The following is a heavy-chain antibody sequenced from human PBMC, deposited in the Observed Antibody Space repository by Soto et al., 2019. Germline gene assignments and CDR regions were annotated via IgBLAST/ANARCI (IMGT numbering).Heavy chain of an antibody. Sequence: SETLSLTCTVSGGSISSYYLSWIRPPPGKGLEWIGYIYYSGSTNYNPSLKSRVTISVDTTKNQFSLKLSSVTAADTAVYYCARQSRYCSGSNCKTWFDPWGQGTLVTVSS. J-gene: IGHJ5*02. D-gene: IGHD2-15*01. CDR3: ARQSRYCSGSNCKTWFDP. CDR2: IYYSGST. V-gene: IGHV4-59*08. CDR1: GGSISSYY.